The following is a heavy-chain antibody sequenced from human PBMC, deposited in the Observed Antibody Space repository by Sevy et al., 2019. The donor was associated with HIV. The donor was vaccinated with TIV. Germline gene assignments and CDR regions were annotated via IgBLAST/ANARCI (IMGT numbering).Heavy chain of an antibody. J-gene: IGHJ4*02. V-gene: IGHV5-51*01. D-gene: IGHD5-12*01. CDR2: IYPGDSDT. Sequence: GESLKISCKGSGYSFTSYWIGWVRQMPGKGLEWMGIIYPGDSDTRYSPSFQGQVTISADKSISTAYLQWSSLKASDTAMYYCVRSSRPHLDQGRDGYATWIDYWGQGTLVTVSS. CDR3: VRSSRPHLDQGRDGYATWIDY. CDR1: GYSFTSYW.